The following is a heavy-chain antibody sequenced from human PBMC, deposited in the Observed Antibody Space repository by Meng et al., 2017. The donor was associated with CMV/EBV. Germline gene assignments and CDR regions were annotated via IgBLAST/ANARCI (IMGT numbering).Heavy chain of an antibody. J-gene: IGHJ4*02. CDR1: GFTFSSYA. CDR3: ARGLYGPDY. V-gene: IGHV3-30*04. Sequence: GESLKISCAASGFTFSSYAMHWVRQAPGKGLEWVAVISYDGSNKYYADSVKGRFTFSRDNAKNTLYLQMNSLRAEDTAVYYCARGLYGPDYWGQGTLVTVSS. D-gene: IGHD4-17*01. CDR2: ISYDGSNK.